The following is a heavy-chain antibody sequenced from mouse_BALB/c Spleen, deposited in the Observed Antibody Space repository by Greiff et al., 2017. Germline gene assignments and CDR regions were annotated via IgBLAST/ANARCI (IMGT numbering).Heavy chain of an antibody. CDR1: GFAFSSYD. Sequence: EVKLVESGGGLVKPGGSLKLSCAASGFAFSSYDMSWVRQTPEKRLEWVAYISSGGGSTYYPDTVKGRFTISRDNAKNTLYLQMSSLKSEDTAMYYCADGAMDYWGQGTSVTVSS. CDR3: ADGAMDY. V-gene: IGHV5-12-1*01. J-gene: IGHJ4*01. CDR2: ISSGGGST.